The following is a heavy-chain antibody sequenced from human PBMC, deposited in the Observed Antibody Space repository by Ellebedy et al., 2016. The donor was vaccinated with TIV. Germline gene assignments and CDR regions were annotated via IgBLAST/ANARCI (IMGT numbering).Heavy chain of an antibody. CDR2: MNHSGST. D-gene: IGHD3-10*01. CDR1: GGSFSGYY. J-gene: IGHJ4*02. CDR3: ARGGFLWFGELLDY. Sequence: SETLSLTXAVYGGSFSGYYWSWIRQPPGNGLEWIGEMNHSGSTNYNPSLRSRVTMSVDTSKNQFSLKLSSVTAADTAVYYCARGGFLWFGELLDYWGQGTLVTVSS. V-gene: IGHV4-34*01.